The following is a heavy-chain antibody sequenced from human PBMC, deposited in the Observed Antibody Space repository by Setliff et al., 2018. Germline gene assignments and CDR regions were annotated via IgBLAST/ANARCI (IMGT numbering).Heavy chain of an antibody. CDR1: GGSMSRISYY. D-gene: IGHD1-1*01. Sequence: SETLSLTCTVPGGSMSRISYYWGWIRQPPGKGLEWIGRIYHGGDTYYNASLKSRLTISVDTSKNQFSLKLRSVTAADTAVYYCARTGTYRYFDYWGQGALVTVSS. CDR2: IYHGGDT. CDR3: ARTGTYRYFDY. J-gene: IGHJ4*02. V-gene: IGHV4-39*01.